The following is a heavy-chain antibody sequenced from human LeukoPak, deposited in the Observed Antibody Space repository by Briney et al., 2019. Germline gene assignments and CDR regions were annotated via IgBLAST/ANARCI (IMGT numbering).Heavy chain of an antibody. CDR1: GGTFSSYA. CDR3: ARDRVHYYDSSGYPEDDY. J-gene: IGHJ4*02. V-gene: IGHV1-69*05. CDR2: IIPIFGTA. Sequence: ASVKVSCKASGGTFSSYAISWVRQAPGQGLEWMGRIIPIFGTANYAQKFQGRVTITTDESTSTAYMELSSLRSEDTAAYYCARDRVHYYDSSGYPEDDYWGQGTLVTVSS. D-gene: IGHD3-22*01.